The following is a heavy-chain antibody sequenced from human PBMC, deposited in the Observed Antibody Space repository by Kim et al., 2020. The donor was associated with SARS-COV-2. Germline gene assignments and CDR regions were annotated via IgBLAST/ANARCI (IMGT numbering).Heavy chain of an antibody. D-gene: IGHD3-10*01. J-gene: IGHJ6*02. V-gene: IGHV3-53*01. Sequence: GGSLRLSCAVSGFSVSKNYMTWVRQAPGKGLEWVSVIYSSDSTYYADSVKGRFTISRDNSRNTVFLHMNRLRAEDTAVYYCARDQRGLGDTGMDVWGQGTTVTVSS. CDR1: GFSVSKNY. CDR2: IYSSDST. CDR3: ARDQRGLGDTGMDV.